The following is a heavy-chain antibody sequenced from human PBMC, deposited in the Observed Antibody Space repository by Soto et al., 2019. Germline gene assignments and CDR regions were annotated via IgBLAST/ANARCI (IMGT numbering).Heavy chain of an antibody. D-gene: IGHD3-3*01. CDR2: IYYSGST. Sequence: SETLSLTCTVSGGSISSYYWSWIRQPPGKGLEWIGYIYYSGSTNYNPSLKSRVTISVDTSKNQFSLKLSSVTAADTAVYYCARLGFDFWSGYPHFDYSSQGTLVTVS. V-gene: IGHV4-59*08. CDR3: ARLGFDFWSGYPHFDY. J-gene: IGHJ4*02. CDR1: GGSISSYY.